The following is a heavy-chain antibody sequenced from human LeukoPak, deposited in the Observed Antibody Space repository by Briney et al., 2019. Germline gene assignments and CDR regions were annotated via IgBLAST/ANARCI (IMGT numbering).Heavy chain of an antibody. D-gene: IGHD3-16*01. CDR2: IYPDDSKI. CDR1: DCRLTSYW. J-gene: IGHJ5*02. Sequence: GESLQIYCRGSDCRLTSYWLAWVRQMSGKGLEWMGIIYPDDSKIKYSPSFQGQVTISADKSINTAYLQSRRLMLSDTAMYYSAAPRGYSYALSWGEGTLVTASS. V-gene: IGHV5-51*01. CDR3: AAPRGYSYALS.